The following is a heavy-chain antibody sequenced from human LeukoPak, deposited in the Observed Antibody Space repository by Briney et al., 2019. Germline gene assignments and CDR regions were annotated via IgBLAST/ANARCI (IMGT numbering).Heavy chain of an antibody. V-gene: IGHV3-11*01. Sequence: GGSLRLSCAASGFTFSDYYMGWIRQAPGKGLEWVSYISSGGTSIHYADSVKGRFTISRDNAKNSLYLQMSSLRAEDTAVYYCAKGGGHTSGWFDSWGQGSLVTVSS. CDR1: GFTFSDYY. CDR2: ISSGGTSI. J-gene: IGHJ5*01. CDR3: AKGGGHTSGWFDS. D-gene: IGHD6-19*01.